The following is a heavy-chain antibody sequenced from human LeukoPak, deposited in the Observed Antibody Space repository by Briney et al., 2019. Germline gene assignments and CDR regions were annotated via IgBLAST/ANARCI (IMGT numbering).Heavy chain of an antibody. D-gene: IGHD6-19*01. V-gene: IGHV3-7*01. CDR3: ARDRGSGSDDAFDI. Sequence: GGSLRLSCAASGFTFSSYEMNWVRQAPGKGLEWVANIQRDGIEKYYLDSVKGRFTISRDNAKNSLFLQIHSLRVEDTAIYYCARDRGSGSDDAFDIWGQGTVVTVSS. J-gene: IGHJ3*02. CDR1: GFTFSSYE. CDR2: IQRDGIEK.